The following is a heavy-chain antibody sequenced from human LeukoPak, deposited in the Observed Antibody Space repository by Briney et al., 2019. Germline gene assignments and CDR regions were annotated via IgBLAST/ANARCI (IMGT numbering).Heavy chain of an antibody. V-gene: IGHV1-18*01. D-gene: IGHD2-2*01. CDR3: ARVYCSSTSCYDVYWFEP. J-gene: IGHJ5*02. CDR2: ISACSGNT. CDR1: GYTFTSYG. Sequence: ASVKVSCKASGYTFTSYGISWVRQAPGQGLEWMGWISACSGNTNYAQKLQGGVTMTTDTSTSTDSMEIRSLRSDDTAVYSCARVYCSSTSCYDVYWFEPWGQGTMVTVSS.